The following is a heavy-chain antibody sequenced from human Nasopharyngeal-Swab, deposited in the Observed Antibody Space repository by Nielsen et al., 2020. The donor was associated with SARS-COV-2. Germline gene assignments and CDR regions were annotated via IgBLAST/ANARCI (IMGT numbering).Heavy chain of an antibody. V-gene: IGHV1-3*01. CDR1: GYTFTNYG. Sequence: ASVKVSCKVSGYTFTNYGIHWVRQAPGQRLEGMGWINPGTVNTKYSQKFQGRVTISRDTSASTAYMELSSLRSEDTAVYYCARAPGVDYYYYMDVWGNGTTVTVSS. CDR2: INPGTVNT. J-gene: IGHJ6*03. CDR3: ARAPGVDYYYYMDV.